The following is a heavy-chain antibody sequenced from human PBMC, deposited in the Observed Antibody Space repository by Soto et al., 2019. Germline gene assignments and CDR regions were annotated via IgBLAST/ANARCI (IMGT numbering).Heavy chain of an antibody. Sequence: GGSLRLSCAASGFTFSSYGMHWVRQAPGKGLGWVAVISYDGSNKYYADSVKGRFTISRDNSKNTLYLQMNSLRAEDTAVYYCAKVAATGGYYGMDVWGQGTTVTVSS. CDR1: GFTFSSYG. V-gene: IGHV3-30*18. CDR3: AKVAATGGYYGMDV. D-gene: IGHD6-25*01. J-gene: IGHJ6*02. CDR2: ISYDGSNK.